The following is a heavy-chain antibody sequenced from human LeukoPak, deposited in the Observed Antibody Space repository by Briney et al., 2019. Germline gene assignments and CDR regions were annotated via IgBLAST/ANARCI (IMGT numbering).Heavy chain of an antibody. CDR2: VKVDGSEK. Sequence: GGSLRLSCAASGFTFSSARMTWVRQAPGKGLEWVANVKVDGSEKYDVDSVKGRFTISRDNAKNSLFLQMNSLRVEDTAVYYCARHYYHALDVWGQGTTVTVSS. V-gene: IGHV3-7*01. CDR1: GFTFSSAR. J-gene: IGHJ6*02. D-gene: IGHD3-10*01. CDR3: ARHYYHALDV.